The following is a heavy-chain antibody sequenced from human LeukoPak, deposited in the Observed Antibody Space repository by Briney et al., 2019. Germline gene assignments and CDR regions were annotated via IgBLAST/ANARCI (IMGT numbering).Heavy chain of an antibody. CDR3: ARHGTYCKIGSCYWVDTPMVDS. D-gene: IGHD2-15*01. CDR1: GFAASSSY. Sequence: GGSLILSCPTSGFAASSSYMSWVRRGPWEGLESVSILYSRGSSYYADSVKGRFTTSRDISQNTLYLEMNSLRVEDTAVYYCARHGTYCKIGSCYWVDTPMVDSWGQGVLVTLSS. CDR2: LYSRGSS. J-gene: IGHJ4*02. V-gene: IGHV3-66*04.